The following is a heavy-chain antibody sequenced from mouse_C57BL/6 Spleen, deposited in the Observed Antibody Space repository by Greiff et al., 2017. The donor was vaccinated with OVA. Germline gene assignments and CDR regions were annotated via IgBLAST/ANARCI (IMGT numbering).Heavy chain of an antibody. D-gene: IGHD1-1*01. Sequence: QVQLQQPGAELVKPGASVKLSCKASGYTFTSSWMHWVKQRPGQGLEWIGMIHPNSGSTNYNEKFKSKATLTGDKSSSTAYMPLSSLTSADSAVDYCARSTYYYGSSYFAYWGQGTLLTVSA. CDR1: GYTFTSSW. V-gene: IGHV1-64*01. J-gene: IGHJ3*01. CDR3: ARSTYYYGSSYFAY. CDR2: IHPNSGST.